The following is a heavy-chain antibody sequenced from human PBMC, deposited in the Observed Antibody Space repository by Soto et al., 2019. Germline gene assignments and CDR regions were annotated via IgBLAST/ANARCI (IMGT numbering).Heavy chain of an antibody. CDR1: GFTFNTYS. J-gene: IGHJ4*02. CDR3: ASLSRFALDY. D-gene: IGHD3-10*01. Sequence: RLSCAASGFTFNTYSMNWVRQAPGKGLEWVSSISSSSSYIYYTDSVKGRFTISRDNAKNSLYLQMNSLRAEDTAVYYCASLSRFALDYWGQGTLVTVSS. V-gene: IGHV3-21*01. CDR2: ISSSSSYI.